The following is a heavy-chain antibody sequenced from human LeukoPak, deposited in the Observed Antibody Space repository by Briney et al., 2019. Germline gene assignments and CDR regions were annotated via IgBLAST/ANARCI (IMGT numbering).Heavy chain of an antibody. CDR2: ISGSGGST. CDR3: ATNQLLYGRYFALPFDY. J-gene: IGHJ4*02. V-gene: IGHV3-23*01. CDR1: GFTFSSYA. D-gene: IGHD2-2*02. Sequence: PGGSLRLSCAASGFTFSSYAMSWVRQAPGKGLEWVSAISGSGGSTYYADSVKGRFTTSRDNSKNTLYLQMNSLRAEDTAVYYCATNQLLYGRYFALPFDYWGQGTLVTVSS.